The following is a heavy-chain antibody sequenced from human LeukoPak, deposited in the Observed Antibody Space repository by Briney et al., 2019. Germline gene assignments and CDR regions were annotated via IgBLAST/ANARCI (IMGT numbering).Heavy chain of an antibody. V-gene: IGHV3-23*01. Sequence: PGGSLRLSCAASGFTFSSYAMSWVRQAPGKGLEWVSAISGSGGSTYYADSVKGRFTISRDNSKNTLYLQMNSLRAEDTAVYYCAKLSGSYPPLASWFDPWGQGTLVTVSS. CDR2: ISGSGGST. J-gene: IGHJ5*02. CDR1: GFTFSSYA. D-gene: IGHD1-26*01. CDR3: AKLSGSYPPLASWFDP.